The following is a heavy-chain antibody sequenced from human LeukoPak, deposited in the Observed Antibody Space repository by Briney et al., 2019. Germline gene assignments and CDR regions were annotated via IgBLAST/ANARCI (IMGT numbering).Heavy chain of an antibody. CDR2: LIPILDIP. Sequence: GASVKVSCKTFGGTFTSFAVSWVRQAPGQGLEWLGRLIPILDIPNYSQNFQGRVTIAADKSTATSYMELTRLRSDDTAVYYCAILRAAWGDYGNFQADDAFNIWGQGTMVTVSS. V-gene: IGHV1-69*04. CDR1: GGTFTSFA. CDR3: AILRAAWGDYGNFQADDAFNI. J-gene: IGHJ3*02. D-gene: IGHD4-17*01.